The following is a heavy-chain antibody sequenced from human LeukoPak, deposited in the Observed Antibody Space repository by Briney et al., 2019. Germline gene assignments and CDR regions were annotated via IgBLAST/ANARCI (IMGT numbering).Heavy chain of an antibody. J-gene: IGHJ4*02. CDR1: GYTFSSYG. Sequence: ASVKVSCKASGYTFSSYGISWVRQAPGQGLEWMGWISAYNGNTNYAQKLQGRVTMTTDTSTSTAYMELRSLRSDDTAVYYCARDCHDTYYYDSSGYYSYFDYWGQGTLVTVSS. CDR2: ISAYNGNT. D-gene: IGHD3-22*01. CDR3: ARDCHDTYYYDSSGYYSYFDY. V-gene: IGHV1-18*01.